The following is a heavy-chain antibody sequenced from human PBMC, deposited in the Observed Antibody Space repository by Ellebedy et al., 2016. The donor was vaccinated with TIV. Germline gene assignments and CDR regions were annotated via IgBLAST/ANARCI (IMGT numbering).Heavy chain of an antibody. D-gene: IGHD3-10*01. V-gene: IGHV4-59*08. CDR1: GGSISSYY. CDR2: IYYSGST. CDR3: ARRRYYGSGSYFDP. Sequence: MPSETLSLTCTVSGGSISSYYWSWIRQPPGKGLEWIVYIYYSGSTNYNPSLKSQVTITVDTSKIQFSLELSSVTAADTAVYYCARRRYYGSGSYFDPWGQGTLVTVSS. J-gene: IGHJ5*02.